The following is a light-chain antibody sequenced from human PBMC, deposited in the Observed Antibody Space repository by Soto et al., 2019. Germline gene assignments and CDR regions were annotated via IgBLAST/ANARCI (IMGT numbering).Light chain of an antibody. CDR1: SSDVGTYDL. CDR2: EGT. J-gene: IGLJ3*02. CDR3: CSYAGFSTLV. V-gene: IGLV2-23*01. Sequence: QSALTQPASVPGSPGQSVTISCTGSSSDVGTYDLVSWYQQHPGKAPKILIYEGTKRPSGVSNRFSGSKSGNTASLTISGLQAEDEADYFCCSYAGFSTLVFGGGTKLTVL.